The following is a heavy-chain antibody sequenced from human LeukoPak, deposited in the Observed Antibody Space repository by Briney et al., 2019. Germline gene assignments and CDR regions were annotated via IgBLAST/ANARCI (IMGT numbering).Heavy chain of an antibody. CDR1: GGSISTYY. D-gene: IGHD4-17*01. Sequence: PSETLSLTCTVSGGSISTYYWSWLRQPPGKGLEWIGYVYYSGITDYNPSLKSRVTISVDTSKSQFSLKLSSVTAADTAVYYCARHLTSGDYFDYWGQGTLVTVS. V-gene: IGHV4-59*08. CDR3: ARHLTSGDYFDY. CDR2: VYYSGIT. J-gene: IGHJ4*02.